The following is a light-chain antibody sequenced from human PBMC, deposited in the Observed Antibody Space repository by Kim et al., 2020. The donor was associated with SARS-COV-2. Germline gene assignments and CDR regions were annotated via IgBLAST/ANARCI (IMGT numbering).Light chain of an antibody. CDR1: STNIGINV. CDR3: ATWDGSLHGVV. CDR2: DNN. V-gene: IGLV1-44*01. Sequence: QSVLTQPPSASGTPGQKVAISCSGSSTNIGINVVHWYQQLPGTAPKLLMFDNNQRPSGVPDRFSGSKSGTSASLAISGLQSEDEADYYCATWDGSLHGVVFGGGTQLTVL. J-gene: IGLJ2*01.